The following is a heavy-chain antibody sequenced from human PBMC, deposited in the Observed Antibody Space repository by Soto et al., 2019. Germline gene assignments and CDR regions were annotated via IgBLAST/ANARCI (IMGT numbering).Heavy chain of an antibody. D-gene: IGHD2-21*02. V-gene: IGHV3-23*01. CDR3: ARIGPYCGGDCYPEFDF. CDR1: GFTFNTYG. CDR2: VSGSGGGT. J-gene: IGHJ4*02. Sequence: EVQLLESGGGLVQPGGSLTLSCAASGFTFNTYGMTWVRQAPGKGLEWVSTVSGSGGGTYYADSVKGRFTISRVNSKNTMYLQMSNLRAEDTAVDFCARIGPYCGGDCYPEFDFLGLGTPVTVPS.